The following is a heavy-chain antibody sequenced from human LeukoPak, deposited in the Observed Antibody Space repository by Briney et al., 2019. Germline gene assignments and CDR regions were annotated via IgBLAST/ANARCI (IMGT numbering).Heavy chain of an antibody. Sequence: ASVKVSFKSSGYTFIRYYMHWVRQAPGQGLEWMGIINPSGGSTSYAQKFQGRVTMTRDTSTSTVYMEVSRLRSEDTAVYYCARGGYGDRIDYWGQGTLVSVSS. J-gene: IGHJ4*02. CDR1: GYTFIRYY. V-gene: IGHV1-46*01. CDR2: INPSGGST. CDR3: ARGGYGDRIDY. D-gene: IGHD4-17*01.